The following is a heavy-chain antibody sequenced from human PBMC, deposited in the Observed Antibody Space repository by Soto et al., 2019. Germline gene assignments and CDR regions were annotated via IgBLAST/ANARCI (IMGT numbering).Heavy chain of an antibody. V-gene: IGHV1-18*01. CDR1: GYTFVSYG. D-gene: IGHD2-2*01. Sequence: ASVKVSCKASGYTFVSYGISWVRQAPGQGLEWMGWISAYNGNTNYAQKPQGRVTMTTDTSTSTAYMELRSLRSDDTAEYYCAREEDIVVVPAVYYYGMDVWGQGTTVTVSS. CDR2: ISAYNGNT. CDR3: AREEDIVVVPAVYYYGMDV. J-gene: IGHJ6*02.